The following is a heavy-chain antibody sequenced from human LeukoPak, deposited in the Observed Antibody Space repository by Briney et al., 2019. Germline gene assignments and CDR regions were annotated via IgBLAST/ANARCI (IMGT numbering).Heavy chain of an antibody. CDR2: ISNDGGDP. D-gene: IGHD2/OR15-2a*01. CDR1: GFSFSTYG. Sequence: GGSLRLSCAASGFSFSTYGMHWVRQAPGKGLEWVAFISNDGGDPFYADSVKGRFTISRDNSINTLYLQLNSLRAEDTALYYCVNQCGGSFLADVWGQGATVSVSS. CDR3: VNQCGGSFLADV. V-gene: IGHV3-30*18. J-gene: IGHJ6*02.